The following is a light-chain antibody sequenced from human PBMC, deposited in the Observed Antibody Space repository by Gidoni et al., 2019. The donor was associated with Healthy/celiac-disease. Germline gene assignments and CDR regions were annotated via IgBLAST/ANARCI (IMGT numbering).Light chain of an antibody. CDR3: SSYTSSSSYV. J-gene: IGLJ1*01. V-gene: IGLV2-14*01. CDR2: DVS. CDR1: SSDVGCYNY. Sequence: QSALTQPAPVSGSPGQPITISCTGTSSDVGCYNYVSWYQQPPGKAPKLLIYDVSNRPSGVSNRFSGSKSGNTASLTISGLQAEDEADYYCSSYTSSSSYVFGTGTKVTVL.